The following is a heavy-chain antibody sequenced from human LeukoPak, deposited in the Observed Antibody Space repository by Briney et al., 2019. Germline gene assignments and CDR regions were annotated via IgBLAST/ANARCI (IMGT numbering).Heavy chain of an antibody. Sequence: GGSLRLSCAASGLTFSTYSMNWVRQAPGKGLEWVSYISSSSSTIYYADSVKGRLTISRDNAKNSLYLQMNSLRDEDTAVYYCARGRPFYYDIWGQGTLVTVS. CDR1: GLTFSTYS. V-gene: IGHV3-48*02. CDR2: ISSSSSTI. D-gene: IGHD3-22*01. J-gene: IGHJ4*02. CDR3: ARGRPFYYDI.